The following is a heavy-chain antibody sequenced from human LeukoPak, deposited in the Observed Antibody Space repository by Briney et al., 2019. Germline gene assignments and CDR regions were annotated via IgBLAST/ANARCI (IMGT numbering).Heavy chain of an antibody. CDR2: VSANGDST. CDR3: AKESSIAAAWYAYFDY. J-gene: IGHJ4*02. D-gene: IGHD6-13*01. CDR1: GFTFSDDA. Sequence: PGGSLRLSCAASGFTFSDDAMNWVRQAPGQGPEWVSAVSANGDSTYYADSVKGRFTISRDNSKNTLYLQMNSLRAEDTAVYYCAKESSIAAAWYAYFDYWGQGTLVTVSS. V-gene: IGHV3-23*01.